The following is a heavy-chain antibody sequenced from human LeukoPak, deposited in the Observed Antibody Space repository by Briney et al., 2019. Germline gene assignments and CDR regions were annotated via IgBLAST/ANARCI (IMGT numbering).Heavy chain of an antibody. CDR2: ISAYNGNT. CDR3: ARDQEH. Sequence: GESLKISCKGSGYSFTSYWIGWVRQMPGKGLEWMGWISAYNGNTNYAQKLQGRVTMTTDTSTSTAYMELRSLRSDDTAVYYCARDQEHWGQGTLVTVSS. V-gene: IGHV1-18*04. CDR1: GYSFTSYW. J-gene: IGHJ1*01.